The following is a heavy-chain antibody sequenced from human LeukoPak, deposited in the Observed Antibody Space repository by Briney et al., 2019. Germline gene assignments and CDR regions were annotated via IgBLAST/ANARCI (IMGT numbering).Heavy chain of an antibody. CDR1: GYTFTGYY. J-gene: IGHJ4*02. D-gene: IGHD3-22*01. CDR3: ARADTYYYDSSGYYTY. V-gene: IGHV1-2*06. CDR2: INPNSGGT. Sequence: GASVKVSCKASGYTFTGYYMHWVRQAPGQGLEWMGRINPNSGGTNYAQKFQGRVTMIRDTSISTAYMELSRLRSDDTAVYYCARADTYYYDSSGYYTYWGQGTLVTVSS.